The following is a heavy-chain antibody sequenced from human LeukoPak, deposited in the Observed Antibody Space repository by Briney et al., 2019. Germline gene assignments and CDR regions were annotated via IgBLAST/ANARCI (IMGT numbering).Heavy chain of an antibody. J-gene: IGHJ4*02. D-gene: IGHD4-17*01. CDR1: GFTFSTYE. V-gene: IGHV3-48*03. CDR2: ISSGGSTM. Sequence: GGSLRLSCAASGFTFSTYEINWVRQAPGKGLEWVSYISSGGSTMYYADSVKGRFTISRDNAKNSLYLQMYSLRAEDTAVYYCARDAVRNYGDVRLDYWGQGTLVTVSS. CDR3: ARDAVRNYGDVRLDY.